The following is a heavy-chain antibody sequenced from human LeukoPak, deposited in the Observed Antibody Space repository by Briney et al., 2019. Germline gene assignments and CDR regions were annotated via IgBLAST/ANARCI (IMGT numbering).Heavy chain of an antibody. V-gene: IGHV3-21*06. CDR3: VRLFGGVTTFDY. D-gene: IGHD4-17*01. J-gene: IGHJ4*02. CDR1: GFIFSSYG. Sequence: PGGSLRLSCAASGFIFSSYGMNWVRQAPGKGLEWVSSISSGADYIYYGDSVRGRFTISRDNAQNSLYLHMNSLSAEDTAVYYCVRLFGGVTTFDYWGQGTLITVSS. CDR2: ISSGADYI.